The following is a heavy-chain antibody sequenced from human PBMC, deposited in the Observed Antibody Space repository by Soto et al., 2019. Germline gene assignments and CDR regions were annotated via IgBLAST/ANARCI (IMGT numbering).Heavy chain of an antibody. V-gene: IGHV3-11*01. CDR2: ISSSGNTI. D-gene: IGHD5-12*01. CDR3: ARDLAAMATYTFDY. J-gene: IGHJ4*02. Sequence: QVQLVESGGGLGKPGGSLRLSCAASGCTFSDYYMSWIRQAPGKWLEWVSYISSSGNTIYYADSVKGRFTISRDNAKNSLYLQINSLRAEDTAVYYCARDLAAMATYTFDYWGQGTLVTVSS. CDR1: GCTFSDYY.